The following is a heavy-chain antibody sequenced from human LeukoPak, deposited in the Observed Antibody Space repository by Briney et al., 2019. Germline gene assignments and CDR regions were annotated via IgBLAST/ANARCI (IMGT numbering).Heavy chain of an antibody. D-gene: IGHD1-14*01. V-gene: IGHV3-23*01. CDR1: GFTFKIYA. J-gene: IGHJ5*02. Sequence: GGSLRLSCGASGFTFKIYAMSWVRLAPGKGLQWVASMCGSAGCTFYADSVEGRFTISRDNSKNTLYLQMNSLRAEDTAIYYCARDRPNYHESDGHYYNRDGDHWGQGTLVTVSS. CDR3: ARDRPNYHESDGHYYNRDGDH. CDR2: MCGSAGCT.